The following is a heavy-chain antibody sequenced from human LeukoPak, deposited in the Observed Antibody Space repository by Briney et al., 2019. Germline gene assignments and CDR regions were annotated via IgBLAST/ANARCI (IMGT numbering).Heavy chain of an antibody. CDR2: ISAYNGNT. CDR1: GYTFTSCG. V-gene: IGHV1-18*01. D-gene: IGHD1-26*01. J-gene: IGHJ4*02. CDR3: ARVKVGATTGDY. Sequence: ASVKVSCKASGYTFTSCGISWVRQAPGQGLEWMGWISAYNGNTNYAQKLQGRVTMTTDTSTSTAYMELRSLRSDDTAVYYCARVKVGATTGDYWGQGTLVTVSS.